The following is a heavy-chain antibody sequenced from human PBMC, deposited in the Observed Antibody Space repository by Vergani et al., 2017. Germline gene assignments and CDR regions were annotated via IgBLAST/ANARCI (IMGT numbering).Heavy chain of an antibody. CDR1: GFTVSSNY. J-gene: IGHJ4*02. Sequence: EVQLVETGGGLIQPGGSLRLSCAASGFTVSSNYMSWVRQAPGKGLEWVSVIYSGGSTYYADSVKGRFTISRDNSKNTLYLQMNSLRAEDTAVYYCRYGDYADYFDYWGQGTLVTVSS. CDR3: RYGDYADYFDY. CDR2: IYSGGST. V-gene: IGHV3-53*02. D-gene: IGHD4-17*01.